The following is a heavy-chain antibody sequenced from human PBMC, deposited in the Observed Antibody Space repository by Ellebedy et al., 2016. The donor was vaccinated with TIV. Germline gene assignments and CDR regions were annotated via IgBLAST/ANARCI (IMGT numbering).Heavy chain of an antibody. CDR3: APGDSSGWYGYFQH. J-gene: IGHJ1*01. CDR1: GYTFTGYY. CDR2: INPNSGGT. V-gene: IGHV1-2*02. Sequence: ASVKVSCXASGYTFTGYYMYWVRQAPGQGLEWMGWINPNSGGTNYAQKFQGRVTMTRDTSISTAYMELSRLRSDDTAVYYCAPGDSSGWYGYFQHWGQGTLVTVSS. D-gene: IGHD6-19*01.